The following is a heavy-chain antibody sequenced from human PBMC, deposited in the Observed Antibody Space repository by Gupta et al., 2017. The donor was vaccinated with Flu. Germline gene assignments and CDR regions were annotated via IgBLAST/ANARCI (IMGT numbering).Heavy chain of an antibody. CDR3: AKGAHDSKYRWFDS. CDR2: IRSDDGDK. D-gene: IGHD4-4*01. V-gene: IGHV3-7*01. J-gene: IGHJ5*01. Sequence: RQAPGKGLEWVASIRSDDGDKDYVDSVKGRFTIFKGSATNSLYLQMNSLGVEDTAVYYCAKGAHDSKYRWFDSWGQGTLVSVSS.